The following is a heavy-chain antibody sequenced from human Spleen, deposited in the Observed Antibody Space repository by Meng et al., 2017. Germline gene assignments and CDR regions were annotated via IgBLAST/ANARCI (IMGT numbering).Heavy chain of an antibody. Sequence: QPPVQRRESGLVEPSHSLCLTVVVPGWSFSDYYWSWLRQPQGKGLECMWESKHSASTSYNPYLESRATISVDTSQNNLSLKLSSVTAADTAVYYCARDRYYDSRGYPPAWGQGTLVTVSS. CDR2: SKHSAST. J-gene: IGHJ5*02. CDR3: ARDRYYDSRGYPPA. CDR1: GWSFSDYY. V-gene: IGHV4-34*01. D-gene: IGHD3-22*01.